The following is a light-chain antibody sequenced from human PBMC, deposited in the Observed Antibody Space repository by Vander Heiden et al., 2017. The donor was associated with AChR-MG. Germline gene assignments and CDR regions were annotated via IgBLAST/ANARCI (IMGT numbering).Light chain of an antibody. Sequence: QSVLTQPPSVSGAPRQRVTISCTGGSSNIWAGYDVHWDQQLPGTAPKLLIYGNSNRPSGVPDRFSGSKSGTSASLAITGLQAEDEADYYCQSYDSSLSGWVFGGGTKLTVL. CDR1: SSNIWAGYD. V-gene: IGLV1-40*01. CDR2: GNS. CDR3: QSYDSSLSGWV. J-gene: IGLJ3*02.